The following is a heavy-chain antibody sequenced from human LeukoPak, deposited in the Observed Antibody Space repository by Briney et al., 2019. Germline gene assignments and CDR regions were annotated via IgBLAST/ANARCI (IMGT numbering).Heavy chain of an antibody. CDR1: GYSISSGYY. J-gene: IGHJ6*03. CDR2: IYHSGST. Sequence: SETLSLTCTVSGYSISSGYYWGWIRQPPGKGLEWIGSIYHSGSTYYNPSLKSRVTISVDTSKNQFSLKLSSVTAADTAVYYCASANYYYYMDVWGKGTTVTISS. V-gene: IGHV4-38-2*02. CDR3: ASANYYYYMDV.